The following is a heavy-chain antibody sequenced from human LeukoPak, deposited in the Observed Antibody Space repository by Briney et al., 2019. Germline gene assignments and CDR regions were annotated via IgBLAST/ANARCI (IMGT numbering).Heavy chain of an antibody. Sequence: PGGSLRLSCAASGFTFSSYSMNWVRQAPGKGLEWVAVISYDGSNKYYADSVKGRFTISRDNSKNTLYLQMNSLRAEDTAVYYCARVSGGYYDSSRPADYWGQGTLVTVSS. CDR1: GFTFSSYS. CDR3: ARVSGGYYDSSRPADY. D-gene: IGHD3-22*01. V-gene: IGHV3-30*03. J-gene: IGHJ4*02. CDR2: ISYDGSNK.